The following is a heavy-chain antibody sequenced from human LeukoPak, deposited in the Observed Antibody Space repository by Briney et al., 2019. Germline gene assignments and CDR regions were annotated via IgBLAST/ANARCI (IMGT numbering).Heavy chain of an antibody. CDR2: IYYSGST. J-gene: IGHJ4*02. D-gene: IGHD5-18*01. CDR1: GGSISSYY. Sequence: PSETLSLTCTVSGGSISSYYWSWIRQPPGKGLEWIGYIYYSGSTNYNPSLKSRVTIPVDTSKNQFSLKLSSVTAADTAVYYCARDPPRGYSYSYWGQGTLVTVSS. CDR3: ARDPPRGYSYSY. V-gene: IGHV4-59*01.